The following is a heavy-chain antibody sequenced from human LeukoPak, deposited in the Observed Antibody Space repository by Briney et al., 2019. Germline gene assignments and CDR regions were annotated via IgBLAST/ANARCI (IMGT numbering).Heavy chain of an antibody. Sequence: QPGGSLRLSCAASGFTFSSYGMHWVRQAPGKGLEWVAVIWYDGTKKYYADSVKGRFTISRDNAKNSLYLQMNSLRAEDTAVYYCARDIGQSEGGWGQGTLVTVSS. D-gene: IGHD1-26*01. CDR3: ARDIGQSEGG. V-gene: IGHV3-33*01. J-gene: IGHJ4*02. CDR1: GFTFSSYG. CDR2: IWYDGTKK.